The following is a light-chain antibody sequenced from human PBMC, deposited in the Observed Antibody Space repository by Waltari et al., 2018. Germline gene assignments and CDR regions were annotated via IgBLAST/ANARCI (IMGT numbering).Light chain of an antibody. Sequence: QSALTQPASVSGSPGQSITISCTGTSSDVGGYNYVSWYQQHPGKAPKLMIYEVSNRPSGVSNRFSGSKSGNPASLTISGLQAEDEADYYCSSHRSSNTLYVVGTGTKVTVL. J-gene: IGLJ1*01. CDR1: SSDVGGYNY. CDR2: EVS. V-gene: IGLV2-14*01. CDR3: SSHRSSNTLYV.